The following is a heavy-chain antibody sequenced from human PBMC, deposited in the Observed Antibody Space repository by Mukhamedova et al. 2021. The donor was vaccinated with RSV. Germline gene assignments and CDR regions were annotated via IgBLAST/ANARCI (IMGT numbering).Heavy chain of an antibody. J-gene: IGHJ3*02. D-gene: IGHD3-10*01. CDR3: AKDDGSPYYGSGSYYRLVGAFDI. Sequence: VRQAPGKGLEWVSAISGSGGSTYYADSVKGRFTISRDNSKNTLYLQMNSLRAEDTAVYYCAKDDGSPYYGSGSYYRLVGAFDIWG. CDR2: ISGSGGST. V-gene: IGHV3-23*01.